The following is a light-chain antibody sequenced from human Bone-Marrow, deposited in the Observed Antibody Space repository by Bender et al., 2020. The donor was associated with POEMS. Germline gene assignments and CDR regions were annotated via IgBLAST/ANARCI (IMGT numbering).Light chain of an antibody. CDR2: SSH. Sequence: QSVLTQPPSASGTPGQRVTISCSGGSSNIGAHAVNWYQHLPGTAPKLLIYSSHRRPSEVPDRFSGSRSGNTASLTISGLQAEDEADYNCCSYAGSYTWVFGGGTKLTVL. CDR1: SSNIGAHA. CDR3: CSYAGSYTWV. V-gene: IGLV1-44*01. J-gene: IGLJ3*02.